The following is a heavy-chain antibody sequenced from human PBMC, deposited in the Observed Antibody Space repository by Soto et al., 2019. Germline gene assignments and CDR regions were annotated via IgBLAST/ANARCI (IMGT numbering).Heavy chain of an antibody. CDR1: GFTFNAYT. V-gene: IGHV3-21*02. Sequence: EVRLVESGGGLVKPGGSLRLSCILSGFTFNAYTMNWVRQAPGKGLEWDSSISSSSTYIYYADSVKGRFTISRDNTNNSLYLQMNSLTTDDTGLDYCASAVTMGWAPQGYWGQGTPVTVSS. CDR2: ISSSSTYI. J-gene: IGHJ4*02. D-gene: IGHD4-17*01. CDR3: ASAVTMGWAPQGY.